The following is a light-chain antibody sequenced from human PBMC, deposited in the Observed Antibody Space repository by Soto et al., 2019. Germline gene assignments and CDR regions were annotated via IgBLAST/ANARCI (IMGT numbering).Light chain of an antibody. CDR3: QSYDSSLSGYV. V-gene: IGLV1-40*01. J-gene: IGLJ1*01. CDR2: GNS. CDR1: SSNIGAGYD. Sequence: QTVLTQPPSVSGAPGQRVTISCTGSSSNIGAGYDVHWYKQLPGTAPKLLIYGNSNRPSGVPDRFSGSKSGTSASLAITGLQAEDEADYYCQSYDSSLSGYVFGTVTKLTVL.